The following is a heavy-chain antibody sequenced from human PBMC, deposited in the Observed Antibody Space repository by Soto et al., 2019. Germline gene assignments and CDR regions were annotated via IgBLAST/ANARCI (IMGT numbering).Heavy chain of an antibody. J-gene: IGHJ4*02. Sequence: QVPLVQSGAEVKKPGASVKVSCKASGYIFTIYPIHWVRQAPGQGLEWMGWINTGSGNTKYSQKFEGRVTLTRDTSASTSYMELNSLESEDTAVYYCARGEEYWGQGTLVTVSS. CDR1: GYIFTIYP. D-gene: IGHD2-21*01. V-gene: IGHV1-3*04. CDR2: INTGSGNT. CDR3: ARGEEY.